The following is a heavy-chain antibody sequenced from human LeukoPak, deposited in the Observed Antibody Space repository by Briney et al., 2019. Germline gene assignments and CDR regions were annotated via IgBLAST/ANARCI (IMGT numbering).Heavy chain of an antibody. D-gene: IGHD3-3*01. CDR1: GFTFSNVW. CDR3: TSRLITTNDY. V-gene: IGHV3-15*01. CDR2: ILTKADGETR. J-gene: IGHJ4*02. Sequence: PGGSLRLSCTASGFTFSNVWMNWVRQAPGKGLEWLGRILTKADGETRDYAAPAKGRFTISRDDSKNTLYLQMNSLKPEDTAIYFCTSRLITTNDYWGQGTLVTVSS.